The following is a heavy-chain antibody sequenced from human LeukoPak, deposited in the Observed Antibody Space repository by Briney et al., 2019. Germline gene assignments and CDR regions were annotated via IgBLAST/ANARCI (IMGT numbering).Heavy chain of an antibody. J-gene: IGHJ4*02. CDR3: ASLKSTYYDSSGSGY. CDR1: GVTFRSDG. D-gene: IGHD3-22*01. Sequence: GSLRLSCAASGVTFRSDGMSWGRQAPGKGLEWVANIKQDGSEKYYVDSVKGRFTIPRDNAKNSLYLQMNSLRAEDTAVYYCASLKSTYYDSSGSGYWGQGTLVTVSS. V-gene: IGHV3-7*01. CDR2: IKQDGSEK.